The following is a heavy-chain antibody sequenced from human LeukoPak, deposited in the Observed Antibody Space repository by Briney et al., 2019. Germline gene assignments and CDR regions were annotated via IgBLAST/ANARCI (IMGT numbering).Heavy chain of an antibody. CDR1: GGSFSAYY. J-gene: IGHJ6*03. Sequence: SETLSLTCAVHGGSFSAYYWIWIRQPPGKGLEWIGEINHSGSTNYNPSLKSRVTISVDTSKNQFSLNLSSVTAADTAVYYCARAPLRYFYYMDVWAKGTTVTVSS. V-gene: IGHV4-34*01. D-gene: IGHD3-10*01. CDR2: INHSGST. CDR3: ARAPLRYFYYMDV.